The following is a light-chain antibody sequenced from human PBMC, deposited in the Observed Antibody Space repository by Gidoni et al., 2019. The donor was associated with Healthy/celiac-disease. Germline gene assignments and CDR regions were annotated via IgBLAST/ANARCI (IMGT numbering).Light chain of an antibody. CDR2: QDS. CDR3: QAWDSSTASLV. J-gene: IGLJ1*01. V-gene: IGLV3-1*01. CDR1: KLGDKY. Sequence: SYALTQPPSVSVSPGQTASITCSGDKLGDKYACWYQQKPGQSPVLVIYQDSKRPSGIPERFSGSNSGNTATLTISGTQAMDEADYYCQAWDSSTASLVFGTGTKVTVL.